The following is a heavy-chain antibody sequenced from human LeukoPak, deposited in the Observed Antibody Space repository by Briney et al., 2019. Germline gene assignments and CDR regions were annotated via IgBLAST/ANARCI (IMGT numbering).Heavy chain of an antibody. J-gene: IGHJ5*02. CDR2: VYYSGSI. Sequence: SETLSLTYSVCGDFITSVAYYWAWLRQPPGKGLEWIGSVYYSGSIKYNPSLKGRVSISRDMSKNQFSLNLNSVNATDTAVYYCARRDHAAWFDPWGQGTLVTVSS. CDR3: ARRDHAAWFDP. D-gene: IGHD6-25*01. CDR1: GDFITSVAYY. V-gene: IGHV4-39*07.